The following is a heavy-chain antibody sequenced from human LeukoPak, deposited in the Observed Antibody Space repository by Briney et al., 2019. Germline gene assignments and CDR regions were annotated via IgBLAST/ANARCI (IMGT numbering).Heavy chain of an antibody. V-gene: IGHV1-46*01. Sequence: GASVKVSCKASRYTFTSYYMHWVRQAPGQGLEWMGIINPSGGSTSYAQKFQGRVTMTRDTSTSTVYMELSSLRSEDTAVYYCARPLWHNDFWSGYYGGGGDAFDIWGQGTMVTVSS. CDR1: RYTFTSYY. CDR2: INPSGGST. D-gene: IGHD3-3*01. J-gene: IGHJ3*02. CDR3: ARPLWHNDFWSGYYGGGGDAFDI.